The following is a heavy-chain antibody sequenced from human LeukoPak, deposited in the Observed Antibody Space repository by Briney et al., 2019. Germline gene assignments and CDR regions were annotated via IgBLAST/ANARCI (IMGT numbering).Heavy chain of an antibody. CDR2: IWYDGNNK. Sequence: GRSLRLSCAASGFTFSSYGMHWVRQAPGKGLEWVAVIWYDGNNKYYADSVKGRFTISRDNSKNTLNLQMNSLRAEDTAVYYCARSTSSEYDIYHFDYWGQGTLVTVSS. CDR1: GFTFSSYG. V-gene: IGHV3-33*01. CDR3: ARSTSSEYDIYHFDY. J-gene: IGHJ4*02. D-gene: IGHD3-9*01.